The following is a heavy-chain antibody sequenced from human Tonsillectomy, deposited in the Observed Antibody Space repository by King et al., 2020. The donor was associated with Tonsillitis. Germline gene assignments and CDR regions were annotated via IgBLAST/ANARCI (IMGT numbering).Heavy chain of an antibody. D-gene: IGHD5-24*01. V-gene: IGHV1-69*12. CDR3: ASDRRDGYNSDWYCDL. CDR1: GGTFRTYS. Sequence: QLVQSGAEVKKPGSSVKVSCKASGGTFRTYSINWVRQAPGQGLEWMGGIIPIYGTTYFAQEFQGRVTITADESTSTAYMEVSSLRSEDTAVYYCASDRRDGYNSDWYCDLWGRGTLVTVSA. J-gene: IGHJ2*01. CDR2: IIPIYGTT.